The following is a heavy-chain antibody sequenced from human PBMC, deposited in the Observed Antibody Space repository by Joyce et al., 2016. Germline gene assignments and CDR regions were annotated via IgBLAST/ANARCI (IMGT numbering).Heavy chain of an antibody. V-gene: IGHV3-74*03. D-gene: IGHD4-23*01. CDR1: GFTFSSYW. Sequence: EVQLVESGGGLVQPGGSLRLSCAASGFTFSSYWRYWVRKAPGKGLVWGSRINRDGSSTTYADSVKGRFTISRDNAKNTLYLQMNSLRAEDTAVYYCARLRRWSGPSDCWGQGTLVTVSS. CDR2: INRDGSST. CDR3: ARLRRWSGPSDC. J-gene: IGHJ4*02.